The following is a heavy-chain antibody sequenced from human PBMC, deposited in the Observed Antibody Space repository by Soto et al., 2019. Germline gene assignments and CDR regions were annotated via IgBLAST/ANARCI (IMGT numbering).Heavy chain of an antibody. V-gene: IGHV3-23*01. CDR3: AKDGIAAAGTSLSYHYYGMDV. D-gene: IGHD6-13*01. Sequence: GGSLRLSCAASGFAFSSYAMSWVRQAPGKGLEWVSAISGSGGSTYYADSVKGRFTISRDNSKNTLYLQMNSLRAEDTAVYYCAKDGIAAAGTSLSYHYYGMDVWGQGTTVTVSS. CDR2: ISGSGGST. CDR1: GFAFSSYA. J-gene: IGHJ6*02.